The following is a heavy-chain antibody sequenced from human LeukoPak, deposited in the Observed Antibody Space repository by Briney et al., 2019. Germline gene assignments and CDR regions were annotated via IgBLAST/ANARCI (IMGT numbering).Heavy chain of an antibody. V-gene: IGHV3-7*01. D-gene: IGHD3-10*01. CDR3: ARDPPRLLWFGELSYGMDV. CDR1: RFTLSSYL. CDR2: IKLDGSEK. Sequence: PGGSLRLSRAASRFTLSSYLISSVRQAPGKGGEGVANIKLDGSEKYYVDSVKGRLTISRDNAKKSLYLQMNSLRAEDTAVYYCARDPPRLLWFGELSYGMDVWGQGTTVTVSS. J-gene: IGHJ6*02.